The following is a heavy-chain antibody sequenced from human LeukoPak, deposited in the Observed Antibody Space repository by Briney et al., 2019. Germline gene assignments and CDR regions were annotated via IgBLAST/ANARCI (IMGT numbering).Heavy chain of an antibody. D-gene: IGHD6-19*01. CDR3: AKDIRAVAGTESHFDY. CDR2: ISWNSGSI. CDR1: GFTFSSYA. V-gene: IGHV3-9*03. Sequence: SGGSLRLSCAASGFTFSSYAMSWVRESPGRGGEGGSGISWNSGSIGYADSVKGRFTISRDNAKTSLYLQMNSLRAEDMALYYCAKDIRAVAGTESHFDYWGQGTLVTVSS. J-gene: IGHJ4*02.